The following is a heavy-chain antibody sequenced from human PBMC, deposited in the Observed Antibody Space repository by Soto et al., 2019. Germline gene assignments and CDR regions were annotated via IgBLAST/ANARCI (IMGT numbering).Heavy chain of an antibody. Sequence: SVKVSCKASGGTFSSYAISWVRQAPGQGLEWMGGIIPIFGTANYAQKFQGRVTITADESTSTAYMELSSLRSEDTAVYYCARGTVLATFSDAFDIWGQGTMVTVSS. V-gene: IGHV1-69*13. D-gene: IGHD5-12*01. J-gene: IGHJ3*02. CDR2: IIPIFGTA. CDR3: ARGTVLATFSDAFDI. CDR1: GGTFSSYA.